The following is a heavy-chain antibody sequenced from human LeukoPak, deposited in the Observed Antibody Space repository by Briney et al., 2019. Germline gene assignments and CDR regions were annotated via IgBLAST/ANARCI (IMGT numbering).Heavy chain of an antibody. J-gene: IGHJ4*02. Sequence: PGGSLRLSCAASGFTFTSYSMNWVRQAPGKGLEWVSTISSGGGSTYYADSVKGRFTISRDNSENTLYLQVNSLRAEDTAVYYCAKGGKWDVTPFDYWGQGTLVTVSS. CDR2: ISSGGGST. D-gene: IGHD1-26*01. V-gene: IGHV3-23*01. CDR1: GFTFTSYS. CDR3: AKGGKWDVTPFDY.